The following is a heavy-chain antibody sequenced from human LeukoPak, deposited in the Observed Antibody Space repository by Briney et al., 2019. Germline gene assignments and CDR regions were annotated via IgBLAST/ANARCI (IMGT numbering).Heavy chain of an antibody. CDR3: ASGANYYGSGSPSNWFDP. CDR2: INHSGST. J-gene: IGHJ5*02. V-gene: IGHV4-34*01. CDR1: GGSFSGYY. D-gene: IGHD3-10*01. Sequence: PSETLSLTCAVDGGSFSGYYWSWIRQPPGKWLEWIGEINHSGSTNYNPSFKSRVTISVDTSKNQFSLKLSSVTAADTAVYYCASGANYYGSGSPSNWFDPWRQGTLVTVSS.